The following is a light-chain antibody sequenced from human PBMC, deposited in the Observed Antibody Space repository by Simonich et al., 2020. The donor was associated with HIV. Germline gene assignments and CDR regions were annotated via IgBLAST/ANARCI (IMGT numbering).Light chain of an antibody. Sequence: EIVLTQSPATLSLSPGERATLSCRASQSVSSYLAWSQQRPGQAPRRLIYDASNRATGIPARFSGSGSGTDFTLTISSLEPEDFAVYYCQQHINRPLTFGGWTKVEIK. CDR3: QQHINRPLT. CDR1: QSVSSY. V-gene: IGKV3-11*01. J-gene: IGKJ4*01. CDR2: DAS.